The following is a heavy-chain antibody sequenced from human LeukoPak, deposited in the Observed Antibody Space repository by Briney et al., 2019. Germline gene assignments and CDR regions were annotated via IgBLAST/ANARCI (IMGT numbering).Heavy chain of an antibody. CDR3: ARAWLSSSGTDAFDI. D-gene: IGHD3-22*01. Sequence: SETLSLTCTVSGGSISSYYWSWIRQPPGKGLEWIGYIYYSGSTNYNPSLKSRVTMSVDTSKNQFSLKLSSVTAADTAVYYCARAWLSSSGTDAFDIWGQGTMVTVSS. CDR2: IYYSGST. CDR1: GGSISSYY. V-gene: IGHV4-59*01. J-gene: IGHJ3*02.